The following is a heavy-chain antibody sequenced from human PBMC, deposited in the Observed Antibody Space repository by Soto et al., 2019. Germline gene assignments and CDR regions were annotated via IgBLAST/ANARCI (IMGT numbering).Heavy chain of an antibody. CDR3: ARKLSGAVQGWAYGMDV. D-gene: IGHD1-26*01. CDR1: GFTVSTYN. CDR2: TYSGGST. J-gene: IGHJ6*02. V-gene: IGHV3-53*02. Sequence: EVHLVESGGGLMQPGGSLRHSCAASGFTVSTYNMIWVRQAPVKGLEWVSVTYSGGSTQYADSVKGRFTVSRDNSKNTLYLQMSSLRDEDTAVYYCARKLSGAVQGWAYGMDVWGRGITVTASS.